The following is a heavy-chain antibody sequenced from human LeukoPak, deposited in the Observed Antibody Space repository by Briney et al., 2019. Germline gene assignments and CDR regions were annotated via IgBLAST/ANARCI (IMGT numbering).Heavy chain of an antibody. CDR2: IMPLFGTA. V-gene: IGHV1-69*05. J-gene: IGHJ5*02. Sequence: SVKVSCKASGYTFTAHDMHRVRQAPGQGLEWLGGIMPLFGTAGYAQKFQGRVTITKDESTRTVYLELTSLTSDDTAVYYCARDVHGDYGSGWFDPWGQGTLVSVSS. D-gene: IGHD4-17*01. CDR1: GYTFTAHD. CDR3: ARDVHGDYGSGWFDP.